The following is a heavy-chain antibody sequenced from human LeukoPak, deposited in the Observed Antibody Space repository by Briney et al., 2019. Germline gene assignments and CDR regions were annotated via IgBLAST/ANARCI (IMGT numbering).Heavy chain of an antibody. D-gene: IGHD6-13*01. J-gene: IGHJ6*04. Sequence: GGSLRLSCAGSGFTFSSYAIHWVRQAPGKGLEYVSTISSKGDNIFYANSVKGRFTISRDNSKNTVYLQMGSLRAEDMAVYYCGRVRISAARGYMDIWGKGTTVTVSS. V-gene: IGHV3-64*01. CDR2: ISSKGDNI. CDR3: GRVRISAARGYMDI. CDR1: GFTFSSYA.